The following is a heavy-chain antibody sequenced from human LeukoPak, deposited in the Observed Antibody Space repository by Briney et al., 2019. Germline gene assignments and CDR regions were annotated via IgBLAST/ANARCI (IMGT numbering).Heavy chain of an antibody. D-gene: IGHD3-16*02. J-gene: IGHJ4*02. CDR1: GFTFSNYY. CDR2: INEDGTVK. CDR3: VRGRGFIPDY. Sequence: GGSLRLSCAASGFTFSNYYMKWVRQAHGKGPEWVANINEDGTVKHYVDSVKGRFTISRDNAKNSLFLQMNSLRAEDTAMYYCVRGRGFIPDYWSQGTLVTVSS. V-gene: IGHV3-7*03.